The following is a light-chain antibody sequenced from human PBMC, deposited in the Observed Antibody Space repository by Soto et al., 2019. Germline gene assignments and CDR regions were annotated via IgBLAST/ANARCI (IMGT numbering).Light chain of an antibody. J-gene: IGKJ1*01. CDR2: DAS. CDR3: QQRSNLWT. CDR1: QSVSSY. Sequence: EIVLTQSPATLSLSPGERATLSCRASQSVSSYLAWYQQKPGQAPRLLIYDASNRATGIPARFSGSGSGTDFTLNISSLELYDFAVYYCQQRSNLWTXGQVTKVEIK. V-gene: IGKV3-11*01.